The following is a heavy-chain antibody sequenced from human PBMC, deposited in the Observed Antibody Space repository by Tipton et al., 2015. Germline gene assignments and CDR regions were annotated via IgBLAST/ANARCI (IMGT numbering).Heavy chain of an antibody. CDR2: IYYSATT. Sequence: GEALSRGTYYWTWIRQHPGKGLEWIGYIYYSATTYYNPPLKSRLTISLDRSKSHFSLQLSSVTAADTAVYYCARSGDTYFDYWGQGTLVTVSS. CDR1: GEALSRGTYY. J-gene: IGHJ4*02. D-gene: IGHD5-18*01. CDR3: ARSGDTYFDY. V-gene: IGHV4-31*02.